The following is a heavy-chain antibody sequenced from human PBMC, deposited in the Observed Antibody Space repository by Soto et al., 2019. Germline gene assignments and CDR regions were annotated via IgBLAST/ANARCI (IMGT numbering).Heavy chain of an antibody. CDR3: VRDVTTSSSWYFDL. Sequence: EVQLAESGGDLVQPGGSLRLSCAASGFTFSRYDMNWVRQAPGRGLEWISFISENGGMTTYADSVQGRFTISRDNAKNSLHLQMNSLRVEDTAVYFCVRDVTTSSSWYFDLWGRGSLVTVSS. CDR1: GFTFSRYD. D-gene: IGHD4-17*01. V-gene: IGHV3-48*03. J-gene: IGHJ2*01. CDR2: ISENGGMT.